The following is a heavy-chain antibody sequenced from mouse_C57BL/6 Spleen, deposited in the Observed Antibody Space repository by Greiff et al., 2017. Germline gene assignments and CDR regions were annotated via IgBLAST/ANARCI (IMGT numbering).Heavy chain of an antibody. D-gene: IGHD3-2*02. Sequence: EVKLQESGTVLARPGASVKMSCKTSGYTFTSYWMNWVKQRPGQGLEWIGAIYPGNSDTSYNQKFKGKAKLTAVTSASTAYMGLSSLTNEDSAVDYCTRGELRPRMDYWGQGTSVTVSS. CDR1: GYTFTSYW. CDR3: TRGELRPRMDY. CDR2: IYPGNSDT. J-gene: IGHJ4*01. V-gene: IGHV1-5*01.